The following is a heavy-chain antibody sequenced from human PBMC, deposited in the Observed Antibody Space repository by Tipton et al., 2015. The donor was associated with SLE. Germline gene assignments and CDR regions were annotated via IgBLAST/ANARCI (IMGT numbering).Heavy chain of an antibody. V-gene: IGHV4-39*07. J-gene: IGHJ4*02. D-gene: IGHD3-3*01. CDR3: ARFRYYDLLYYFDY. CDR2: IYYSGST. CDR1: GGSISSSSYY. Sequence: TLSLTCTVSGGSISSSSYYRGWIRQPPGKGLEWIGSIYYSGSTYYNPSLKSRVTISVDTSKNQFSLKLSSVTAADTAVYYCARFRYYDLLYYFDYWGQGTLVTVSS.